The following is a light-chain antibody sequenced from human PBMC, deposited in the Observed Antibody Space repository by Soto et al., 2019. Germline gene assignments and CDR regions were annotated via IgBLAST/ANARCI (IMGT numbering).Light chain of an antibody. CDR3: HPYNHMWP. CDR2: HAS. CDR1: QSISEW. J-gene: IGKJ1*01. Sequence: DVEMTQSPSTLSASVGDRVTITVRASQSISEWLAWYQQKPGRAPKLLIYHASRLGTGVPSRFSGSGSGTEFTLTITSLQPDDFRTYYCHPYNHMWPFGQRTKVAIK. V-gene: IGKV1-5*01.